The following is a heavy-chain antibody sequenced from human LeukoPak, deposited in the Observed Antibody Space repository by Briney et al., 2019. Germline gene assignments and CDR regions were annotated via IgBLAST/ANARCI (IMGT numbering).Heavy chain of an antibody. J-gene: IGHJ4*02. CDR1: GYSISSGYY. CDR2: IYHSGST. V-gene: IGHV4-38-2*02. CDR3: ARVGIAAADVDY. Sequence: SETLSLTCTVSGYSISSGYYWGWIRQPPGKGLEWIGSIYHSGSTYYNPSLKSRVTISVDTSKNQFSLKLSSVTAADTAVYYCARVGIAAADVDYWGQGTLVTVSS. D-gene: IGHD6-13*01.